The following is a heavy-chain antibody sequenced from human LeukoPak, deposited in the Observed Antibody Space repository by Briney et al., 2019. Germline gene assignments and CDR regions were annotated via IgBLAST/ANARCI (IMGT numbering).Heavy chain of an antibody. V-gene: IGHV4-39*01. Sequence: SETLSLTCTVSGDSVSSSSYYWGWIRQPPRKRLEWIGSIYYTESIYYNPSLKSRVTISVDTSKNQLSLKLSSVTAADSAVYYCAASYGSGSYWDYWGQGTLVTVSS. CDR3: AASYGSGSYWDY. D-gene: IGHD3-10*01. CDR1: GDSVSSSSYY. J-gene: IGHJ4*02. CDR2: IYYTESI.